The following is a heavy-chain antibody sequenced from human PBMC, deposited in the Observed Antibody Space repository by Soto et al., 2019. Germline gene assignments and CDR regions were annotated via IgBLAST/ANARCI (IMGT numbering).Heavy chain of an antibody. CDR3: AKLFPEWLCLFDY. CDR2: ISYDGSNK. V-gene: IGHV3-30*18. CDR1: GFTFSSYG. Sequence: QVQLVESGGGVVQPGRSLRLSCAASGFTFSSYGMHWVRQAPGKGLEWVAVISYDGSNKYYADSVKGRFTISRDNSKNTLYLQMNSLRAEDTAVYYCAKLFPEWLCLFDYWGQGTLVTVCS. J-gene: IGHJ4*02. D-gene: IGHD3-3*01.